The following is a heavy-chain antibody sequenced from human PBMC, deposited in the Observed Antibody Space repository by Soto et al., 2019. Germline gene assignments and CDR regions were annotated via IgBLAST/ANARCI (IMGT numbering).Heavy chain of an antibody. CDR3: ARVGCSGGSCYYYYYGMDV. Sequence: SSVKVSCKASGYTFTSYYMHWVRQAPGQGLEWMGGIIPIFGTANYAQKFQGRVTITADESTSAAYMELSSLRSEDTAVYYCARVGCSGGSCYYYYYGMDVWG. J-gene: IGHJ6*02. CDR1: GYTFTSYY. D-gene: IGHD2-15*01. V-gene: IGHV1-69*13. CDR2: IIPIFGTA.